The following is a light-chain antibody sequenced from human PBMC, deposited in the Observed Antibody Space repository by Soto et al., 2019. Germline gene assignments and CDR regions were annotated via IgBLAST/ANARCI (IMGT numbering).Light chain of an antibody. CDR3: QHYNSYSYS. Sequence: DIQMTQSPSTLSGSVGDRVTITCRASQTISSWLAWYQQKPGKAPKLLIYKASTLKSGVPSRFSGSGSGTEFTLTISSLQPDDFATYYCQHYNSYSYSFGQGTKVE. V-gene: IGKV1-5*03. CDR2: KAS. J-gene: IGKJ1*01. CDR1: QTISSW.